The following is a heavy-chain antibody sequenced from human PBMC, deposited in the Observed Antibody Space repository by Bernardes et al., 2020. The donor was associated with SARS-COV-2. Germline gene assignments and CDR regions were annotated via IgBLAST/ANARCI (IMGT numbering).Heavy chain of an antibody. Sequence: GGSLRLSCAASGFTFSSYAMHWVRQAPGKGLEWVAVISYDGSNKYYADSVKGRFTISRDNSKNTLYLQMNSLRAEDTAVYYCARDSTSYGKRSYYFDYWGQGTLVTVSS. V-gene: IGHV3-30*04. D-gene: IGHD5-18*01. J-gene: IGHJ4*02. CDR3: ARDSTSYGKRSYYFDY. CDR2: ISYDGSNK. CDR1: GFTFSSYA.